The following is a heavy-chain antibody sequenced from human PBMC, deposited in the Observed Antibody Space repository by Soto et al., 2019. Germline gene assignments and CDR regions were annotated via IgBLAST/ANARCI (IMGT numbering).Heavy chain of an antibody. CDR1: GGSISSYY. V-gene: IGHV4-59*01. Sequence: SETLSLTCTVSGGSISSYYWSWIRQPPGKGLEWIGYIYYSGSTNYNPSLKSRVTISVDTSKNQFSLKLSSVTAADTAVYYCARRDYEYGSGSFFDYWGQGTLVTVSS. D-gene: IGHD3-10*01. CDR3: ARRDYEYGSGSFFDY. J-gene: IGHJ4*02. CDR2: IYYSGST.